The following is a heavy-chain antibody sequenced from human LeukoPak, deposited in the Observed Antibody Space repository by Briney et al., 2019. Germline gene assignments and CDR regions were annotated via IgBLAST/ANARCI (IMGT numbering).Heavy chain of an antibody. D-gene: IGHD3-10*01. CDR1: GFSFDDYG. J-gene: IGHJ4*02. CDR2: INWNGGST. V-gene: IGHV3-20*04. CDR3: ARGFLADLSMVWVDY. Sequence: GGSLRLSCAASGFSFDDYGISWVRQAPGQGLEWVSGINWNGGSTGYADSVKGRFTISRDNAKNSLYPQMSSLRAEDTALYYCARGFLADLSMVWVDYWGQGTLVTVPS.